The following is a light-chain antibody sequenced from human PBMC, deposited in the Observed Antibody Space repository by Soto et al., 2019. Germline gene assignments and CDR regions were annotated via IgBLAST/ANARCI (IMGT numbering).Light chain of an antibody. CDR1: QGISTY. CDR2: AAS. V-gene: IGKV1-39*01. J-gene: IGKJ1*01. Sequence: DIQMTQSPSSLSASVGERVTITCRASQGISTYLNWYQQKPGKAPKLLIYAASSLQSGVPSRFSGSGSGTDFTLTISSLQPEHFATYSCQQSYSTTWTFGQGTKVEIK. CDR3: QQSYSTTWT.